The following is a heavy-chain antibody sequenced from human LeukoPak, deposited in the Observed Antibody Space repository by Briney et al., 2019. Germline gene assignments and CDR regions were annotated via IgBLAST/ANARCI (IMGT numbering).Heavy chain of an antibody. J-gene: IGHJ2*01. Sequence: GKSLRLSCAASGFTFSAYGMHWVRQPPGRGLEWVAVISDDGSNKYYTDSVKGRFTISRDNSKNTLYLQMNSLRAEDTAVYYCARDLPDSYGPEGNWYFDLWGRGTLVTVSS. CDR3: ARDLPDSYGPEGNWYFDL. D-gene: IGHD5-18*01. V-gene: IGHV3-30*03. CDR1: GFTFSAYG. CDR2: ISDDGSNK.